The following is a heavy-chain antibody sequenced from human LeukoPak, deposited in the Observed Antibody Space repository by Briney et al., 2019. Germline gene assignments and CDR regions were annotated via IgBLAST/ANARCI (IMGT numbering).Heavy chain of an antibody. Sequence: PSETLSLTCTVSGGSISSGGYYWSWIRQHPGKGLEWIGYIYYSGSTYYNPSLKSRVTISVDTSKSQFSLKLSSVTAADTAVYYCARVDTAMVTGFDYWGQGTLVTVSS. D-gene: IGHD5-18*01. CDR2: IYYSGST. V-gene: IGHV4-31*03. CDR1: GGSISSGGYY. CDR3: ARVDTAMVTGFDY. J-gene: IGHJ4*02.